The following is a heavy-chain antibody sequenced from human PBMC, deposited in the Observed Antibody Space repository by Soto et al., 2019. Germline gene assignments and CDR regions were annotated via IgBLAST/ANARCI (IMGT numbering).Heavy chain of an antibody. J-gene: IGHJ4*02. CDR1: GYSFTSYW. D-gene: IGHD3-22*01. CDR3: ARQGRGYYDTVDY. Sequence: PGESLEISCKGSGYSFTSYWISWVRQMPGKGLEWMGRIDPSDSYTNYSPSFQGHVTISADKSISTAYLQWSSLKASDTAMYYCARQGRGYYDTVDYWGQGTLVTVSS. V-gene: IGHV5-10-1*01. CDR2: IDPSDSYT.